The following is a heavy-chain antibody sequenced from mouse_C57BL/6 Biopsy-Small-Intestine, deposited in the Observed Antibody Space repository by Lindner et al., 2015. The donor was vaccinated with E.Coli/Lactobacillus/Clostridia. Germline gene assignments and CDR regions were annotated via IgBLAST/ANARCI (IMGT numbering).Heavy chain of an antibody. CDR2: IYPFNGLS. Sequence: VQLQESGSELVKPGASVKISCKASGYSFTGYYMHWVKQSHGNILAWIGYIYPFNGLSSYNQKFKGKATLTVDKSSSTAYMELRSLTSEDSAVYYCARGTGTKGYFDYWGQGTTLTVSS. CDR1: GYSFTGYY. D-gene: IGHD4-1*01. V-gene: IGHV1-31*01. J-gene: IGHJ2*01. CDR3: ARGTGTKGYFDY.